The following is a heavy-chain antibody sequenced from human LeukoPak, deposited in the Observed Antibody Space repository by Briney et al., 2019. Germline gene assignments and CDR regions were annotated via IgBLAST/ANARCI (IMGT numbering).Heavy chain of an antibody. CDR2: ISSTGTYI. J-gene: IGHJ4*02. Sequence: GGSLRLSCAASGFTFSTYCMGWVRQAPGKGLEWVSSISSTGTYIYYAHAMKGRFTISRDNAKNPLYLQMNSLRAEDTAVYYCARDRSYGSFDYWGQGILVTVSS. V-gene: IGHV3-21*01. CDR3: ARDRSYGSFDY. D-gene: IGHD5-18*01. CDR1: GFTFSTYC.